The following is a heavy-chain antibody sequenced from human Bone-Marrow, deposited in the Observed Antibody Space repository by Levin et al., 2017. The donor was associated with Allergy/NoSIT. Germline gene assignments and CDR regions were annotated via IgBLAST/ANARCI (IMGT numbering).Heavy chain of an antibody. Sequence: SGPTLVKPTETLTLTCTGSGFSLTNTRMGVNWTRQPPGKALEWLAHIFSNGEKTYSPSLKSRLTISRDTSKSQVVLIMTDTDPVDTGTSYCARMGDDCRSGTCFLSHAFDLLCQGTTVTVSS. CDR1: GFSLTNTRMG. V-gene: IGHV2-26*01. D-gene: IGHD2-15*01. CDR3: ARMGDDCRSGTCFLSHAFDL. CDR2: IFSNGEK. J-gene: IGHJ3*01.